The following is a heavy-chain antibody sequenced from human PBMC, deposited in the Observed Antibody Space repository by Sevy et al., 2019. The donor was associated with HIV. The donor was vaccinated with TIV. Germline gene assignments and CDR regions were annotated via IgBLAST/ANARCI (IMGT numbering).Heavy chain of an antibody. Sequence: GGSLRLSFAASGFTFSNYNINWVRQAPGKGLEWVSYISGLSNYIYYADSLGGRFTISRDNAKNSVYLQMSSLRTEDTAVYYCARGASSGWDYFDYWGQGTLVTVSS. CDR3: ARGASSGWDYFDY. CDR2: ISGLSNYI. D-gene: IGHD6-19*01. V-gene: IGHV3-21*01. CDR1: GFTFSNYN. J-gene: IGHJ4*02.